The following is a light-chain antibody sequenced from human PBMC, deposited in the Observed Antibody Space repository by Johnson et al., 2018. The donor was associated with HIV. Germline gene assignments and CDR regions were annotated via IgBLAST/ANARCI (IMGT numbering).Light chain of an antibody. CDR3: GTWDSSLSAYV. V-gene: IGLV1-51*02. CDR2: ENN. Sequence: QSVLTQPPSVSAAPGQKVTISCSGSSSNIGNKYVSWYQQLPGKAPKLLIYENNKRPSGIPDRFSGSKSGTSATLGITGLQTGDEADYYCGTWDSSLSAYVFGTGTKVTVL. J-gene: IGLJ1*01. CDR1: SSNIGNKY.